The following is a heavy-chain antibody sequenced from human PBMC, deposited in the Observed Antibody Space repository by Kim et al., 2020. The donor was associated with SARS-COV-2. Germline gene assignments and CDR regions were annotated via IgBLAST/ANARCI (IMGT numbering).Heavy chain of an antibody. CDR2: ISSSGSTI. Sequence: GGSLRLSCAASGFTFSDYYMSWIRQAPGKGLEWVSYISSSGSTIYYADSVKGRFTISRDNAKNSLYLQMNSLRAEDTAVYYCARDGYYGSGSYGNSIFDYWGQGTLVTVSS. CDR3: ARDGYYGSGSYGNSIFDY. CDR1: GFTFSDYY. V-gene: IGHV3-11*01. J-gene: IGHJ4*02. D-gene: IGHD3-10*01.